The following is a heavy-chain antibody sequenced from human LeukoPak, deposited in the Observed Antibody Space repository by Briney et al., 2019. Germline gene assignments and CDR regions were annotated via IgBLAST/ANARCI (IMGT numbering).Heavy chain of an antibody. D-gene: IGHD6-19*01. CDR3: ARDWSYSSGWYPYYYYGMDV. CDR1: GFTFSSYA. CDR2: ISYDGSNK. V-gene: IGHV3-30-3*01. J-gene: IGHJ6*02. Sequence: GGSLRLSCAASGFTFSSYAMHWVRQAPGKGLEWVAVISYDGSNKYYADSVKGRFTISRDNSKNTLYLQMNSLRAEDTAVYYCARDWSYSSGWYPYYYYGMDVWGQGTTVTVS.